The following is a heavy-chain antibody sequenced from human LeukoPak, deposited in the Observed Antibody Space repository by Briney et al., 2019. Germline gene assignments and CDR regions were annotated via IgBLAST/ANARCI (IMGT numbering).Heavy chain of an antibody. Sequence: SETLSLTCIVSGSSISNYYWSWIRQPAGKGLEWIGYIYYSGSTNYKPSLKSRVTISVDTSKNQFSLKLSSVTAADTAVYYCAREGKIGGAFDIWGQGTMVTVSS. V-gene: IGHV4-59*01. CDR3: AREGKIGGAFDI. CDR1: GSSISNYY. CDR2: IYYSGST. J-gene: IGHJ3*02. D-gene: IGHD4-23*01.